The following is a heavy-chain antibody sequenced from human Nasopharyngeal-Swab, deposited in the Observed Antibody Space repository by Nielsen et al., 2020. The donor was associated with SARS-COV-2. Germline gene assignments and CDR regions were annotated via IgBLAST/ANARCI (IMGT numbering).Heavy chain of an antibody. J-gene: IGHJ6*02. Sequence: GESLKISCSASGFTFSSYAMHWVRQAPGKGLEYVSAISSNGGSTYYADSVKGRFTISRDNSKNTLYLQMNSLRAEDTAVYYCARDPTYSSSWYPYYYYGMDVWGQGTTVTVSS. CDR1: GFTFSSYA. CDR3: ARDPTYSSSWYPYYYYGMDV. D-gene: IGHD6-13*01. V-gene: IGHV3-64*04. CDR2: ISSNGGST.